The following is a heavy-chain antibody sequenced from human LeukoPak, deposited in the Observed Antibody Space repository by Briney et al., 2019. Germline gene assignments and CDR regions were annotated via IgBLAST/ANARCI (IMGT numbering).Heavy chain of an antibody. CDR3: AMAPCGPYSSTWKSPFDY. CDR2: IYYSGNT. V-gene: IGHV4-39*01. J-gene: IGHJ4*02. Sequence: SETLSLTCTASGASFNSGTYYWGWIRQPPGKGLEWIGTIYYSGNTNYNPSLNGRVTISVDTSKNQFSLKLTSVSAADTAVYYCAMAPCGPYSSTWKSPFDYLGQGTLVIVSS. CDR1: GASFNSGTYY. D-gene: IGHD6-13*01.